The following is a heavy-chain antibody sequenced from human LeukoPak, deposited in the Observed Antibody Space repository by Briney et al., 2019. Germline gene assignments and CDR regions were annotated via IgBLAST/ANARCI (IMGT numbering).Heavy chain of an antibody. Sequence: MIGVGQAPGKGLEWVSGIDSVKGRFTISRDISKNTLYVQMNSLRAEDAAVYYCAKDKGWGYSSYDYYGMDVWGQGTTVTVSS. CDR3: AKDKGWGYSSYDYYGMDV. J-gene: IGHJ6*02. D-gene: IGHD1-26*01. V-gene: IGHV3-23*01. CDR2: I.